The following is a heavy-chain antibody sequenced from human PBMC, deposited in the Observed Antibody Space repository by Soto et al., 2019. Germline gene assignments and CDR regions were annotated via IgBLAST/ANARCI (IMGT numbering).Heavy chain of an antibody. D-gene: IGHD4-17*01. CDR1: GGTFSSYT. CDR3: ARELVRTTVTTSNYYYYGMDV. V-gene: IGHV1-69*08. J-gene: IGHJ6*02. Sequence: QVQLVQSGAEVKKPGSSVKVSCKASGGTFSSYTISWVRQAPGQGLEWMGRIIPILGIANYAQKFQGRVTITADKSTSXAXMXXSSLRSEDTAVYYCARELVRTTVTTSNYYYYGMDVWGQGTTVTVSS. CDR2: IIPILGIA.